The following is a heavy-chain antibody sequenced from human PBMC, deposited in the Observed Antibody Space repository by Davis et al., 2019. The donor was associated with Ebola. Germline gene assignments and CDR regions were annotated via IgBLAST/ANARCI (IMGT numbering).Heavy chain of an antibody. Sequence: PSETLSLTCTVSGGSISSYYWSWIRQPPGKGLEWIGYIYYSGSTNYNPSLKSRVTISVDTSKNQFSLKLSSVTAADTAVYYCARHVQEGGSGSYYLFYYYYGMDVWGQGTTVTVSS. V-gene: IGHV4-59*08. J-gene: IGHJ6*02. CDR1: GGSISSYY. CDR3: ARHVQEGGSGSYYLFYYYYGMDV. D-gene: IGHD3-10*01. CDR2: IYYSGST.